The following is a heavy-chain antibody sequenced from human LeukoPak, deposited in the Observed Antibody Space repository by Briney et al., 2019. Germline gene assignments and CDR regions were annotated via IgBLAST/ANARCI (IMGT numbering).Heavy chain of an antibody. J-gene: IGHJ6*03. CDR1: GGSISNYY. CDR2: IYTSGST. D-gene: IGHD5-18*01. V-gene: IGHV4-4*07. CDR3: ARTTEGGYTYDYFYYYYMDV. Sequence: SETLSLTCTVSGGSISNYYWTWVRQPAGKGLEWIGRIYTSGSTNYNPSLKSRVTISVDSSKNQFSLKLSSVTAADTAVYYCARTTEGGYTYDYFYYYYMDVWGKGTTVTISS.